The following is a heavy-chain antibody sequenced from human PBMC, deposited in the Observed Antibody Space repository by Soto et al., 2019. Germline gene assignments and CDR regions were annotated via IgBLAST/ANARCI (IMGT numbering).Heavy chain of an antibody. CDR3: ARESRGSSSYDY. Sequence: PGGSPRLSCAASGFTFGSYWMSWVRQAPGKGLEWVANIKQDGSEKYYVHSVKGRFTISRDNAKNSLYLQMNRLRAEDTAVYYCARESRGSSSYDYWGQGTLVTVSS. D-gene: IGHD6-13*01. J-gene: IGHJ4*02. CDR2: IKQDGSEK. CDR1: GFTFGSYW. V-gene: IGHV3-7*01.